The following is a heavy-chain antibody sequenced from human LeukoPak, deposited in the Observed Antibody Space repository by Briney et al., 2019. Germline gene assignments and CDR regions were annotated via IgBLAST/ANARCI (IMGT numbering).Heavy chain of an antibody. Sequence: GGSLRLSCAASGFTFSTHAMNWVRQAPGKGLEWVSAISGSGASTYYADSVKGRFTISRDNSKNTLYLQMNSLRAEDTAVYYCTKGYDSSGYYYLQAFDMWGQGTMVTVSS. J-gene: IGHJ3*02. V-gene: IGHV3-23*01. D-gene: IGHD3-22*01. CDR2: ISGSGAST. CDR1: GFTFSTHA. CDR3: TKGYDSSGYYYLQAFDM.